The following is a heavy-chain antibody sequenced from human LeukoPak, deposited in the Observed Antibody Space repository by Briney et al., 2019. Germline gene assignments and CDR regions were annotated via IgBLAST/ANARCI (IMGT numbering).Heavy chain of an antibody. CDR2: IKQDGSEK. J-gene: IGHJ6*02. CDR3: AREGGGDYYYYGMDV. V-gene: IGHV3-7*01. CDR1: GFTFSSYW. Sequence: PGGSLRLSCAASGFTFSSYWMSWVRQAPGKGLEWVANIKQDGSEKYYVDSVKGRFTISRDNAKNSLYLQMNSLRAEDTAVYYCAREGGGDYYYYGMDVWGQGTTVTVSS. D-gene: IGHD3-16*01.